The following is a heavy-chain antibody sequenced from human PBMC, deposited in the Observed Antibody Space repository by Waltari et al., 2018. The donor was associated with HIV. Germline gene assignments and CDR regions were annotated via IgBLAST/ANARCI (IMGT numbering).Heavy chain of an antibody. J-gene: IGHJ3*02. V-gene: IGHV1-69*01. CDR3: ARHIVVMTAIREDDAFDI. D-gene: IGHD2-21*02. CDR1: GGTFSSYA. CDR2: IIPIFGTA. Sequence: QVQLVQSGAEVKKPGSSVKVSCKASGGTFSSYAISWVRQAPGQGLEWMGGIIPIFGTANYAQKFQGRVTITADESTSTAYMELSSLRSEDTAVYYCARHIVVMTAIREDDAFDIWGQGTMVTVSS.